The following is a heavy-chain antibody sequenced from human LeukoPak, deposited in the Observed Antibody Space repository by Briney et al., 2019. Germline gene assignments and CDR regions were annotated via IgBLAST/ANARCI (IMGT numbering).Heavy chain of an antibody. D-gene: IGHD3-22*01. CDR2: IQYDGSKK. J-gene: IGHJ4*02. CDR3: AQQAGYYDSSGPDY. CDR1: GFTFSSNG. V-gene: IGHV3-30*02. Sequence: GGSLRLSCVASGFTFSSNGMHWVRQAPGKGLEWVTFIQYDGSKKHYADSVKGRFTISRDNSKNTLYLQMNSLRAEDTAVYYCAQQAGYYDSSGPDYWGQGTLVTVSS.